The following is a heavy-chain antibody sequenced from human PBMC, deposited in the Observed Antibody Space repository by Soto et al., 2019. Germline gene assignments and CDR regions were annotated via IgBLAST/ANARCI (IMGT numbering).Heavy chain of an antibody. J-gene: IGHJ6*02. D-gene: IGHD2-15*01. CDR3: ARDQVASDPPLYYYYGMDV. Sequence: PSQTLSLTCAISGDSVSSNSAAWNWIRQSPSRGLEWLGRTYYRSKWYNDYAVSVKSRITINPDTSKNQFSLQLNSVTPEDTAVYYCARDQVASDPPLYYYYGMDVWGQGTTVTVSS. V-gene: IGHV6-1*01. CDR2: TYYRSKWYN. CDR1: GDSVSSNSAA.